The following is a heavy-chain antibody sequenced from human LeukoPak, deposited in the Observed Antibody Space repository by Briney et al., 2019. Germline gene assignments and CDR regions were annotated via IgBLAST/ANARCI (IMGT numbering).Heavy chain of an antibody. V-gene: IGHV4-61*01. Sequence: SQTLSLTCTVSGGSISSGSYYWSWLRQPPGKGLEWIGYIYYSGSTNYHPSLKSRVTISVDTSKNQFSLKLSSVTAADTAVYYCARKGGSTSPFDYWGQGTLVTVSS. D-gene: IGHD2-2*01. CDR2: IYYSGST. CDR3: ARKGGSTSPFDY. J-gene: IGHJ4*02. CDR1: GGSISSGSYY.